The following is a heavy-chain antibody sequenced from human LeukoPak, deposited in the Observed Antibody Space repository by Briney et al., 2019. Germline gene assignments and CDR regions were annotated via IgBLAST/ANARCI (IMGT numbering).Heavy chain of an antibody. CDR1: GYTFSDYY. D-gene: IGHD3-3*01. J-gene: IGHJ3*02. CDR2: INTNSGDT. CDR3: ARVRPVITIFGVVIRREDAFDI. Sequence: ASVTVSCKTSGYTFSDYYIHWIRQAPGQGLEWVGWINTNSGDTDYAQKFQGRVTVTRDTSISTAYMELSRLRSDDTAVYYCARVRPVITIFGVVIRREDAFDIWGQGTMVTVSS. V-gene: IGHV1-2*02.